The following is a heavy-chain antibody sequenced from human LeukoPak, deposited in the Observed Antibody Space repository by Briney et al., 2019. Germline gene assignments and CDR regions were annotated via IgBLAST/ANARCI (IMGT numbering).Heavy chain of an antibody. CDR2: TSHDGSTK. J-gene: IGHJ6*02. V-gene: IGHV3-30*04. CDR3: ARGKSGIFGVVISRYYYGMDV. D-gene: IGHD3-3*01. CDR1: GFTFSSYA. Sequence: GMSLRHSCAASGFTFSSYAMHGVRQAPGKGLEWVAITSHDGSTKNYADSVKGRFTISRDNSENTLYLQMNSLRAEDTAVYYCARGKSGIFGVVISRYYYGMDVWGQGTTVTVS.